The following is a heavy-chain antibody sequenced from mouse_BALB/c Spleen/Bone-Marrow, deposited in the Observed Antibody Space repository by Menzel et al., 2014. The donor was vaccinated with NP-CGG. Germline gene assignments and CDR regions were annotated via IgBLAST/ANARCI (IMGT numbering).Heavy chain of an antibody. CDR3: GREYGSNYRYAMDY. V-gene: IGHV1S137*01. J-gene: IGHJ4*01. Sequence: VQLKQSGAELVRPGASVKISCKASGFTLTDNAMHWVKQRHAKSLEWIGMISADTGKTNYNQKFKGKATMTVDKSSSAAYMELGRLTSEDSAIYCCGREYGSNYRYAMDYWGQGTSVTVSS. D-gene: IGHD1-1*01. CDR2: ISADTGKT. CDR1: GFTLTDNA.